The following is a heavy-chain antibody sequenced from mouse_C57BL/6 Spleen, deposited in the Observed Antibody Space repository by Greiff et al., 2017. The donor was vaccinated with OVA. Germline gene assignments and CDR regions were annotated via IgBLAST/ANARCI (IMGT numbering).Heavy chain of an antibody. CDR2: INPGSGGT. CDR3: ARGIYYDLGAY. D-gene: IGHD2-4*01. CDR1: GYAFTNYL. V-gene: IGHV1-54*01. J-gene: IGHJ3*01. Sequence: VQVVESGAELVRPGTSVKVSCKASGYAFTNYLIEWVKQRPGQGLEWIGVINPGSGGTNYNEKFKGKATLTADKSSSTAYMQLSSLTSEDSAVYFCARGIYYDLGAYWGQGTLVTVSA.